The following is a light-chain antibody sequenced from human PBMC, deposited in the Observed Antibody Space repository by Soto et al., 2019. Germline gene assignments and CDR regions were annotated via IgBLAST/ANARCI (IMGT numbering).Light chain of an antibody. V-gene: IGKV3-20*01. CDR2: GAS. Sequence: EIVLTQSPGTLSLSPGERATLSCRASQSVSSSYLAWYQQKPGQAPRLLIYGASSRATGIPDRFSGSGSGTDFTLTISRLEPEDFAVYYCQQYGSSPVRYTFGQRTKLEIK. CDR3: QQYGSSPVRYT. CDR1: QSVSSSY. J-gene: IGKJ2*01.